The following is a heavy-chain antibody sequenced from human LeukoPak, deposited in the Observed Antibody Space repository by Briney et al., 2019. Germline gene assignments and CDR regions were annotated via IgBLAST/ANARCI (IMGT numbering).Heavy chain of an antibody. CDR2: TYYRSKWYN. Sequence: SQTLSLTCAISGDSVSSNSAAWNWIRQSPSRGLEWLGRTYYRSKWYNDYAVSVKGRITINPDTSKNQFSLQLNSVTPEDTAVYYCARGPRYCSSTSCYHYYYMDVWGKGTTVTVSS. CDR3: ARGPRYCSSTSCYHYYYMDV. J-gene: IGHJ6*03. D-gene: IGHD2-2*01. CDR1: GDSVSSNSAA. V-gene: IGHV6-1*01.